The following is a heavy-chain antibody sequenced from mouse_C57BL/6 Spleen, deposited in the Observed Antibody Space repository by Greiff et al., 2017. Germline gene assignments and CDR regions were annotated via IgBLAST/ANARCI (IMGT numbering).Heavy chain of an antibody. Sequence: QVQLQQPGAELVMPGASVKLSCKASGYTFPSYWMHWVKQRPGQGLAWIGEIDPSDSYTNYTQKFKGKSTLTVDKSSSTAYLQLSSLTSVDSAVYYCARSTVVARDAMDYWGQGTSVTVSS. CDR3: ARSTVVARDAMDY. D-gene: IGHD1-1*01. CDR2: IDPSDSYT. CDR1: GYTFPSYW. V-gene: IGHV1-69*01. J-gene: IGHJ4*01.